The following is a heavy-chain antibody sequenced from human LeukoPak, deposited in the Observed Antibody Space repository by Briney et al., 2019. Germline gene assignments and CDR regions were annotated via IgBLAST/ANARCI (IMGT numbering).Heavy chain of an antibody. CDR2: ISTSGSTI. CDR1: GFTFSSYE. D-gene: IGHD3-10*01. CDR3: ARYYGSGSSNY. J-gene: IGHJ4*02. Sequence: GGSLRLSCAASGFTFSSYEMNWVRQAPGKGLEWVSFISTSGSTIYYAESVRGRFTISRGNAKNSLYLQMNSLRAEDTALYYCARYYGSGSSNYWGQGTLVTVSS. V-gene: IGHV3-48*03.